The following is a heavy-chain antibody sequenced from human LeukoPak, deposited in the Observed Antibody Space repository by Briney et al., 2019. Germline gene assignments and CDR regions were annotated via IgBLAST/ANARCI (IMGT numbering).Heavy chain of an antibody. J-gene: IGHJ1*01. Sequence: PGRSLRLSCAASGFTFSSYGMHWVRQAPGKGREWVAVIWYDGSNKYYADSVKGRFTISRDNSKNTLYLQMNSLRAEDTAVYYCAREVQGYFQHWGQGTLVTVSS. V-gene: IGHV3-33*01. CDR1: GFTFSSYG. CDR3: AREVQGYFQH. CDR2: IWYDGSNK.